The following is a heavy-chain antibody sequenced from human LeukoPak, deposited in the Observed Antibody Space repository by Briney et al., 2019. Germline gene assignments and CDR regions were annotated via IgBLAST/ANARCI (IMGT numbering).Heavy chain of an antibody. V-gene: IGHV3-11*01. D-gene: IGHD6-19*01. CDR2: SSGSTI. CDR3: ARVPRKYSSGAYYFDY. J-gene: IGHJ4*02. Sequence: SSGSTIYYADSVKGRFTISRDNAKNSLYLQMNSLRAEDTAVYYCARVPRKYSSGAYYFDYWGQGTLVTVSS.